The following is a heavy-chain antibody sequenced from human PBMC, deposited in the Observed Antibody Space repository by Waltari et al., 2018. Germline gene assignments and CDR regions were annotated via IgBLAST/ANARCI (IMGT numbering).Heavy chain of an antibody. CDR2: IRYDGSNK. J-gene: IGHJ4*02. V-gene: IGHV3-30*02. D-gene: IGHD3-3*01. CDR1: GFTFSSYG. Sequence: QVQLVESGGGVVQPGGSLRLSCAASGFTFSSYGMHWVRQAPGKGLEWVAFIRYDGSNKYYADSVKGRFTISRENSKNTLYLQMNSLRAEDTAVYYCAKDSRPARFDYFDYWGQGTLVTVSS. CDR3: AKDSRPARFDYFDY.